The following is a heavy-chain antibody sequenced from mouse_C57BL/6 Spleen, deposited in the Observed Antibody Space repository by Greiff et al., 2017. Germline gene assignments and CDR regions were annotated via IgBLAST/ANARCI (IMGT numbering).Heavy chain of an antibody. D-gene: IGHD1-1*01. V-gene: IGHV1-53*01. J-gene: IGHJ4*01. CDR2: INPSNGGT. CDR1: GYTFTSYW. Sequence: QVLLQQPGTELVKPGASVKLSCKASGYTFTSYWMHWVKQRPGQGLEWIGNINPSNGGTNYNEKFKSKATLTVDKSSSTAYMQLSSLTSEDSAVYYCASPDYYGSSYSAMDYWGQGTSVTVSS. CDR3: ASPDYYGSSYSAMDY.